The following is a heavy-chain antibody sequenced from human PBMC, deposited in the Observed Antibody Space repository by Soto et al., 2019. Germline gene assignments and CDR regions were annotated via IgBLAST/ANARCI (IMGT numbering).Heavy chain of an antibody. CDR2: IIPIFGTA. CDR1: GGTFSSYA. CDR3: ARESYYYDSSGYPPDYYYYGMDV. Sequence: ASVKVSCKASGGTFSSYAISWVRQAPGQGLEWMGGIIPIFGTANYAQKFQGRVTITADESTSTAYMELSSLRSEDTAVYYCARESYYYDSSGYPPDYYYYGMDVWGQGTTVTVS. D-gene: IGHD3-22*01. J-gene: IGHJ6*02. V-gene: IGHV1-69*13.